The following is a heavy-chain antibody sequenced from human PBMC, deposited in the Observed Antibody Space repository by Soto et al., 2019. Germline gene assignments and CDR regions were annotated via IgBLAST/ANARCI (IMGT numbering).Heavy chain of an antibody. CDR2: ISAYNGNT. Sequence: GASVKVSCKASGYTFTSYGISWVRQAPGQGLEWMGWISAYNGNTNYAQKLQGRVTMTTDTSSSTAYMELRSLRSDDTAVYYCARDSGSANRYYYGMDVWGQGTTVIVSS. CDR1: GYTFTSYG. CDR3: ARDSGSANRYYYGMDV. J-gene: IGHJ6*02. D-gene: IGHD3-10*01. V-gene: IGHV1-18*01.